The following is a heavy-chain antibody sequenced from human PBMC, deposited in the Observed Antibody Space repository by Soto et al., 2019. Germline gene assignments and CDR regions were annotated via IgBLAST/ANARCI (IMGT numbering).Heavy chain of an antibody. Sequence: ASVKVSCKASGYTFTSYAMHWVRQAPGQRLEWMGWINAGNGNTKYSQKFQGRVTITRDTSASTAYMELSSLRSEDTAVYYCARDGGDSSSWDYYYYYGMDVWGQGTTVTVSS. CDR2: INAGNGNT. V-gene: IGHV1-3*01. D-gene: IGHD6-13*01. J-gene: IGHJ6*02. CDR1: GYTFTSYA. CDR3: ARDGGDSSSWDYYYYYGMDV.